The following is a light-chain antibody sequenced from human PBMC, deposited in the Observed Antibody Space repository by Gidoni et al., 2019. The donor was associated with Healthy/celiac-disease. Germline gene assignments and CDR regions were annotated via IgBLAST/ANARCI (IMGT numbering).Light chain of an antibody. CDR1: QSVSSY. V-gene: IGKV3-11*01. CDR3: QLRSNWPPGFT. CDR2: DAS. Sequence: EIVLTQSLATLSLSPEERATLSCRASQSVSSYLAWYQQKPGQAPRLLIYDASNRDTGIPARFSGSGSGTDFTLTISSLEPEDFAVYYCQLRSNWPPGFTFGPGTKVDIK. J-gene: IGKJ3*01.